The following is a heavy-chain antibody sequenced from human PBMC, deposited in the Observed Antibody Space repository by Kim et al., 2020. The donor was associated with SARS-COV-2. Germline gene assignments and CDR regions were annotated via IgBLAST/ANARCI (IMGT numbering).Heavy chain of an antibody. CDR2: ISWNSGSI. CDR1: GFTFGDYA. D-gene: IGHD2-15*01. J-gene: IGHJ4*02. Sequence: GGSLRLSCAASGFTFGDYAMHWVRQAPGKGLEWVSGISWNSGSIGYADSVKGRFTISRDNAKNSLYLQMNSLRAEDTALYYCAKDGGHSQGYYFDYWGQGTLVTVSS. CDR3: AKDGGHSQGYYFDY. V-gene: IGHV3-9*01.